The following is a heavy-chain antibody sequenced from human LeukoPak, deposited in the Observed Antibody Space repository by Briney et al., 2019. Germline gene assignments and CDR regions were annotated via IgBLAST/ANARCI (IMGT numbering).Heavy chain of an antibody. CDR2: IYYSGST. Sequence: SETLSLTCAVSGGSISSGGYSWSWIRQPPGKGLEWIGYIYYSGSTNYNPSLKSRVTISVDTSKNQFSLKLSSVTAADTAVYYCARVGSSGWYRLSMFDYWGQGTLVTVSS. CDR3: ARVGSSGWYRLSMFDY. J-gene: IGHJ4*02. CDR1: GGSISSGGYS. D-gene: IGHD6-19*01. V-gene: IGHV4-61*08.